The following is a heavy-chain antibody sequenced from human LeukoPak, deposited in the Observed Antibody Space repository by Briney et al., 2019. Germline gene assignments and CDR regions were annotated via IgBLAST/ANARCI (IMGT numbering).Heavy chain of an antibody. D-gene: IGHD6-6*01. CDR2: IHPSSGSA. J-gene: IGHJ5*02. CDR3: ARDSDSSSLADP. V-gene: IGHV1-46*01. Sequence: GASVKVSCKASGYTFTTYCIHWVRQAPGQGLEWMGIIHPSSGSAASAQKFQGRLTMTRDTTTSTVYMELSSLTSEDTAVYYCARDSDSSSLADPWGQGTLVTVS. CDR1: GYTFTTYC.